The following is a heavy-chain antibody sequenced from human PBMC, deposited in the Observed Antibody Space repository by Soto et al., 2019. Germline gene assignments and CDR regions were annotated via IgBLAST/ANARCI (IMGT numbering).Heavy chain of an antibody. D-gene: IGHD3-9*01. CDR1: GFTFSSYG. CDR2: ISYDGSNK. Sequence: QVQLVESGGGVVQPGRSLRLSCAASGFTFSSYGMHWVRQAPGKGLEWVAVISYDGSNKYYADSVKGRFTISRDNSKNTLYLQMNSLRAEDTAVYYCAKDVYILTGTTTFDYWGQGTLVTVSS. CDR3: AKDVYILTGTTTFDY. J-gene: IGHJ4*02. V-gene: IGHV3-30*18.